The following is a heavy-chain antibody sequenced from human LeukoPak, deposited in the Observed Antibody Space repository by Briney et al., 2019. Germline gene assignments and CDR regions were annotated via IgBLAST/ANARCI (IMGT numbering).Heavy chain of an antibody. CDR3: ARRVSGSYYRDDY. D-gene: IGHD1-26*01. J-gene: IGHJ4*02. V-gene: IGHV4-39*01. Sequence: PSETLSLTCTVSVGSISSSSYYWGWIRQPPGKGLEWIGSIYYSGSTYYNPSLKSRVTISVDTSKNQFSLKLSSVTAADTAVYYCARRVSGSYYRDDYWGQGTLVTVSS. CDR2: IYYSGST. CDR1: VGSISSSSYY.